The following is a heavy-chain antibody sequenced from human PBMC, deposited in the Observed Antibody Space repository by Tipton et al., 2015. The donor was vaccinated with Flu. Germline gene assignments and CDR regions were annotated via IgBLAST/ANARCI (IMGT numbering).Heavy chain of an antibody. CDR3: ARHSITRYYDDNGHPGLDY. CDR2: IHPGESDT. Sequence: VQLVQSGAEVKKPGESLKISCKGSGYSFTTYWIGWVRQMPGKGLEWMGMIHPGESDTRYSPSFQGQVTISADKSIRTTYLQWSSLKASDPAIYYCARHSITRYYDDNGHPGLDYWGPGTPVTVSS. V-gene: IGHV5-51*01. CDR1: GYSFTTYW. J-gene: IGHJ4*02. D-gene: IGHD4-23*01.